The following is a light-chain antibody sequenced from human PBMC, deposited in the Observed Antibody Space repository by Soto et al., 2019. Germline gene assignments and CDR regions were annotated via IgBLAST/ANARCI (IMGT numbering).Light chain of an antibody. J-gene: IGKJ1*01. CDR3: QQFAASPRT. Sequence: EIVLTQSPGTLSLSPGERATLFCRASQSIATSQLAWYQQKPGQAPRLLIGASTRATGIPERFSDSGSGTDFTLTISRLEPEDFAVYYCQQFAASPRTFGQGTTVEIK. CDR1: QSIATSQ. V-gene: IGKV3-20*01. CDR2: GAS.